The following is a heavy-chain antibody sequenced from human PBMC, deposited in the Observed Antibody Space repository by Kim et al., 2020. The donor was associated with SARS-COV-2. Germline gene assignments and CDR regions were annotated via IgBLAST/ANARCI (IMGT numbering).Heavy chain of an antibody. CDR1: GDSVSSNSAA. CDR2: TYYRSKWDN. CDR3: ARAARPPHYYYYYAMDV. J-gene: IGHJ6*02. Sequence: SQTLALTCAISGDSVSSNSAAWNWIGESPSRGLEWLGRTYYRSKWDNDYAESVKSRITINPDTSKNQFSLQLNSVTPEDTAVYYCARAARPPHYYYYYAMDVWGQGPTVTVSS. D-gene: IGHD6-6*01. V-gene: IGHV6-1*01.